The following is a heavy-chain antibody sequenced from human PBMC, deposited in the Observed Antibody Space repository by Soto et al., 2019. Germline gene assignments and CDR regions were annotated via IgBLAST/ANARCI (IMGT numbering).Heavy chain of an antibody. CDR2: ISYDGSNK. CDR3: AKDHLAYCGGDCYSFDY. D-gene: IGHD2-21*02. V-gene: IGHV3-30*18. Sequence: QVQLVESGGGVVQPGRSLRLSCAASGFTFSSYGMHWVRQAPGKGLEWVAVISYDGSNKYYADSVKGRFTISRDNSKHTLYLQMNSLRAEDTAVYYCAKDHLAYCGGDCYSFDYWGQGTLVTVSS. J-gene: IGHJ4*02. CDR1: GFTFSSYG.